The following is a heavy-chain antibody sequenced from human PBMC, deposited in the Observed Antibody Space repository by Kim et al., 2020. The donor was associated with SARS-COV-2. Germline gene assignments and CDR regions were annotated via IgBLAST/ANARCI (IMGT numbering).Heavy chain of an antibody. J-gene: IGHJ4*02. Sequence: NYDQKFQGRVTITADKSTSTAYMELSSLRSEDTAVYYCARGGQQPGDFDYWGQGTLVTVSS. V-gene: IGHV1-69*04. D-gene: IGHD6-13*01. CDR3: ARGGQQPGDFDY.